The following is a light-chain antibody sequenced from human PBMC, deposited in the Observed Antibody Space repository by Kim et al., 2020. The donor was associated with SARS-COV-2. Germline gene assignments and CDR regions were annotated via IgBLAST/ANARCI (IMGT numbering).Light chain of an antibody. CDR2: ATS. J-gene: IGKJ4*01. CDR1: QGIRND. Sequence: AIQMTQSPSSLSASVGDRVTITCRASQGIRNDLGWYQQKPGRAPNLLIYATSTLQSGVPSRFSGSGSGTDFTLTISSLQPEDVATYYCLQDSDYPLTFGGGTKVEIK. CDR3: LQDSDYPLT. V-gene: IGKV1-6*01.